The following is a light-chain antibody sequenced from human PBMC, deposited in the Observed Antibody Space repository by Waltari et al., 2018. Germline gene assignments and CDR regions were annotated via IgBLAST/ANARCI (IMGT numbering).Light chain of an antibody. V-gene: IGLV1-47*01. CDR3: AAWDDSLFVG. Sequence: QSVLTQPPSASGTPGQRVTISCSGVSSNIGRHYVYWYQQLPGTAPKLLISGNDNRPSGVPERFSGSKSGTSASLAISGLRSEDEADYYCAAWDDSLFVGFGGGTKLTVL. CDR1: SSNIGRHY. J-gene: IGLJ2*01. CDR2: GND.